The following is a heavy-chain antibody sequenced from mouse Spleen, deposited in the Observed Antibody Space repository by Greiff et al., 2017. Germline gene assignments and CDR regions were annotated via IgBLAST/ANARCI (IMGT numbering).Heavy chain of an antibody. CDR1: GFTFSSFG. CDR2: ISSGSSTI. Sequence: EVKLVESGGGLVQPGGSRKLSCAASGFTFSSFGMHWVRQAPEKGLEWVAYISSGSSTIYYADTVKGRFTISRDNPKNTLFLQMTSLRSEDTAMYYCARSMRIYAMDYWGQGTSVTVSS. V-gene: IGHV5-17*02. CDR3: ARSMRIYAMDY. J-gene: IGHJ4*01.